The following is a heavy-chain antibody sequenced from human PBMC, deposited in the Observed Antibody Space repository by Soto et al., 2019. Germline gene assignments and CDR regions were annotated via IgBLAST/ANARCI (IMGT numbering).Heavy chain of an antibody. CDR3: ARDLYDFWSGYYYYYGMDV. V-gene: IGHV4-39*01. CDR1: GGSISSSSYY. Sequence: SETLSLSCTVSGGSISSSSYYWGWIRQPPGKGLEWIGSIYYSGSTYYNPSLKSRVTISVDTSKNQFSLKLSSVTAADTAVYYCARDLYDFWSGYYYYYGMDVWGQGTTVTVSS. CDR2: IYYSGST. D-gene: IGHD3-3*01. J-gene: IGHJ6*02.